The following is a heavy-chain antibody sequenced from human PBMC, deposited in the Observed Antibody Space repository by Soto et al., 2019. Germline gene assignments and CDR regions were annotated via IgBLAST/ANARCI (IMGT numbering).Heavy chain of an antibody. V-gene: IGHV3-23*01. CDR2: ISGSGGST. D-gene: IGHD3-22*01. Sequence: EVQLLESGGGLVQPGGSLRLSCAASGFTFSSYAMSWVRQAPGKGLEWVSAISGSGGSTYYADSVKGRFTISRDNSKNTLYLQMNSLRAEDTAVYYCAKSLRTYYYDSSGYYRPFDYWGQGTLVTVSS. CDR1: GFTFSSYA. J-gene: IGHJ4*02. CDR3: AKSLRTYYYDSSGYYRPFDY.